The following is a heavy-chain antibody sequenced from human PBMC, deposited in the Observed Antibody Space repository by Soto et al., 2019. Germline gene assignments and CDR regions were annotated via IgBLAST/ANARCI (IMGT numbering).Heavy chain of an antibody. CDR2: VSSTGST. V-gene: IGHV4-59*01. J-gene: IGHJ5*02. Sequence: SETLSLTCTVSGASITQYYWNWIRQSPGKGLEWIVSVSSTGSTVYNPSLTSRVTVSLDTSKNQFSLTLNSVTAADTAVYYCARDPPPMVRGGAHWFDPWGQGTLVTVSS. CDR1: GASITQYY. D-gene: IGHD3-10*01. CDR3: ARDPPPMVRGGAHWFDP.